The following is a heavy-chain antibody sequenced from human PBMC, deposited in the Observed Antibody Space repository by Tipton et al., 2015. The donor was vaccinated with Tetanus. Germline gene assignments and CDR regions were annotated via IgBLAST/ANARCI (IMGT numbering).Heavy chain of an antibody. J-gene: IGHJ4*02. D-gene: IGHD5-24*01. V-gene: IGHV4-61*08. CDR1: GISVSTSDYY. CDR3: ARGEDTYKSGNY. CDR2: IYYLGNT. Sequence: TLSLTCTVSGISVSTSDYYWSWVRQPPGKELEWIGYIYYLGNTAYNPSLQSRVTISVDTSKNQFSLRLTSVTAADTAVYYCARGEDTYKSGNYWGQGTLVTVSS.